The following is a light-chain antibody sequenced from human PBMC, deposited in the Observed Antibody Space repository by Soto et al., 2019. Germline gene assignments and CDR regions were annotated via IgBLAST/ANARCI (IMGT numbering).Light chain of an antibody. V-gene: IGKV3-15*01. CDR1: QSFSSN. Sequence: EIVMQQSPATLYVSPGERATLSCRASQSFSSNLAWYPQKPGQAPRLLIYGASTRATGIPARFSGSGSGTEFTLTFSSLHSEDFAVYYCQQYNNWPPITFGHGTRLEIK. CDR2: GAS. J-gene: IGKJ5*01. CDR3: QQYNNWPPIT.